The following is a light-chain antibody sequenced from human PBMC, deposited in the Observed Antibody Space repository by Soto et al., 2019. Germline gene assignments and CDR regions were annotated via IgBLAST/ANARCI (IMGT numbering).Light chain of an antibody. Sequence: DIQMTQSPSSLSASVGDRVTITCRASQDIGNYFAWYQQKPGEVPKLLIYSASSLESGVSSRFSGSRSGTSFTLTISSLQPEDVATYYCQKYNDAPWTFGQGTKVEIK. J-gene: IGKJ1*01. CDR3: QKYNDAPWT. CDR2: SAS. CDR1: QDIGNY. V-gene: IGKV1-27*01.